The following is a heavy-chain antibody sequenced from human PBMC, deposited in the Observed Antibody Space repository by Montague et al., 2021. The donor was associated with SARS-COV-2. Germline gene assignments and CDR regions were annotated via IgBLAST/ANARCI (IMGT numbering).Heavy chain of an antibody. CDR2: IYTSGST. D-gene: IGHD3-3*01. Sequence: TLSLTCTGSGGAIRRGSDYWSWFRQPAGKGLEWIGRIYTSGSTNYNPSLKSRVTISVDTSKNQFSLKLSSVTAADTAVYYCARADFWSGYLYFDYWGQGTLVTVSS. CDR3: ARADFWSGYLYFDY. J-gene: IGHJ4*02. CDR1: GGAIRRGSDY. V-gene: IGHV4-61*02.